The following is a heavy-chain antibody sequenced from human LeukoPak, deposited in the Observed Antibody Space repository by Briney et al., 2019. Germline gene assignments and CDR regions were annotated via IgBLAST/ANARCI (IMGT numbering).Heavy chain of an antibody. D-gene: IGHD3-10*01. CDR2: IYYSGST. V-gene: IGHV4-59*01. CDR3: ARHYVWFGEGVWFDP. J-gene: IGHJ5*02. CDR1: GDSINPYY. Sequence: SETLSLTCIVSGDSINPYYWNWIRQPPGKGLEWIGKIYYSGSTNYNPSLKSRVTISVDASKNQFSLKLSSVTAADTAVYYCARHYVWFGEGVWFDPWGQGTLVTVSS.